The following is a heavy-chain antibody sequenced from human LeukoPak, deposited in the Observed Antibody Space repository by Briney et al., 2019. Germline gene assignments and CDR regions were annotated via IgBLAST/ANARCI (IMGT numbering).Heavy chain of an antibody. Sequence: GGSLRLSCAASGFTFSSYGMHWVRQAPGKGLEWVAVIWYDGSNKYYADSVKGRFTISRDNSKNTLYLQMNSLRAEDTAVYYCAKGRGYSYGFSDYWGQGTLVTVSS. CDR1: GFTFSSYG. V-gene: IGHV3-33*06. D-gene: IGHD5-18*01. CDR3: AKGRGYSYGFSDY. J-gene: IGHJ4*02. CDR2: IWYDGSNK.